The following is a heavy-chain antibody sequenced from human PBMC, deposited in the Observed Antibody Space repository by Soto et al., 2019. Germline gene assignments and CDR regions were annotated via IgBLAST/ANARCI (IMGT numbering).Heavy chain of an antibody. J-gene: IGHJ5*02. CDR1: GFTFSSYG. CDR3: AKSDQKREHFETSGPNWFAT. D-gene: IGHD1-26*01. Sequence: GGSLRLSCAASGFTFSSYGMHWVRQAPGKGLEWVAVISYDGSNKYYADSVKGRFTISRDNSKNTLYLQMNSLRAEDTAVYYCAKSDQKREHFETSGPNWFATWGQGNLVTLSS. CDR2: ISYDGSNK. V-gene: IGHV3-30*18.